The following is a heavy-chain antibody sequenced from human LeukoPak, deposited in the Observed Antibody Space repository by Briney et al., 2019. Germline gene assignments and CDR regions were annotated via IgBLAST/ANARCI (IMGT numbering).Heavy chain of an antibody. CDR3: ARGERGHWNDAFDI. Sequence: PSETLSLTCTVSGGSMTNYYWNWIRQPPGKGLEWIGYISASGTTNYNPSLMSRVTIAVDTSKNQFSLKLSSVTAADTAVYYCARGERGHWNDAFDIWGQGTMVTVFS. V-gene: IGHV4-59*01. CDR2: ISASGTT. J-gene: IGHJ3*02. D-gene: IGHD1-1*01. CDR1: GGSMTNYY.